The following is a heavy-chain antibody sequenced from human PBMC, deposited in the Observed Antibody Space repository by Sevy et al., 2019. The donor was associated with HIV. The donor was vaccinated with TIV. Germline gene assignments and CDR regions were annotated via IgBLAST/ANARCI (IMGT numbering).Heavy chain of an antibody. Sequence: SETLSLTCTVSGGSISSYYWSWIRQPPGKGLEWVGYIYYMGSTNSNPSLKSRVTISVDTAKNQFSLKLSSVTAADPAVYYCARGLRFLGAFDYWGQGTLVTVSS. D-gene: IGHD3-3*01. V-gene: IGHV4-59*13. CDR3: ARGLRFLGAFDY. J-gene: IGHJ4*02. CDR1: GGSISSYY. CDR2: IYYMGST.